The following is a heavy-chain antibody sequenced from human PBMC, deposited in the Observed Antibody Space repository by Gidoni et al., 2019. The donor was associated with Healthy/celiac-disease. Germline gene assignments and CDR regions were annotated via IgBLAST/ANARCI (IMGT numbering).Heavy chain of an antibody. D-gene: IGHD5-18*01. CDR1: GFSLSTSGVG. CDR2: IYWNDDK. Sequence: QITLKESGPTLVKPTQTLPLTCTFSGFSLSTSGVGVGWIRQPPGKALAWLALIYWNDDKRYSPSLKSRLTITKDTSKNQVVLTMTNMDPVDTATYYCAHIDGYSYPFYYYYYGMDVWGQGTTVTVSS. CDR3: AHIDGYSYPFYYYYYGMDV. V-gene: IGHV2-5*01. J-gene: IGHJ6*02.